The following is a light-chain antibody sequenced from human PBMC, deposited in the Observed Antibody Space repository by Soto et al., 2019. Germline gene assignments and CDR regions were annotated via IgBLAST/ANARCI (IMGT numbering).Light chain of an antibody. J-gene: IGKJ3*01. Sequence: EIVLTQSPGTLSLSPGERATLSCRASQSVSSSFLAWYQQRPGQAPRLLIFGASYRATGIPDRFSGSGSGTDFTLTISSLEPEDFAVYCCQHYCNSPPEYTFGPGTKVDSK. CDR1: QSVSSSF. V-gene: IGKV3-20*01. CDR2: GAS. CDR3: QHYCNSPPEYT.